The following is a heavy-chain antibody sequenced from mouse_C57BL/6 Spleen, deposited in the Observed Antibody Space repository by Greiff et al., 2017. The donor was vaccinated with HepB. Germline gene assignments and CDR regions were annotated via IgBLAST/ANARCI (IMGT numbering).Heavy chain of an antibody. CDR3: ARYDGYYGY. V-gene: IGHV1-69*01. D-gene: IGHD2-3*01. J-gene: IGHJ2*01. CDR1: GYTFTSYW. Sequence: QVQLQQPGAELVMPGASVKLSCKASGYTFTSYWMHWVKQRPGHGLEWIGEIDPSDSYTNYNQKFKGKSTLTVDKASSTAYMQLSSLTSEDSAVYYCARYDGYYGYWGQGTTLTVSS. CDR2: IDPSDSYT.